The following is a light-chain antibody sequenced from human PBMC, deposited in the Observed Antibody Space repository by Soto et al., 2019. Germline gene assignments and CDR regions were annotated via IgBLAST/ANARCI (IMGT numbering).Light chain of an antibody. CDR1: QGISNW. CDR2: TAS. CDR3: QQSNSFPLT. Sequence: DIHMTQSPSSVSASVGDRVTITCRASQGISNWLAWFQQKPGKAPKLLIYTASRLQSGVPSRFSGSGSGTDFTLTISNLQPEDFATYYCQQSNSFPLTFGQGTKVDIK. J-gene: IGKJ1*01. V-gene: IGKV1-12*01.